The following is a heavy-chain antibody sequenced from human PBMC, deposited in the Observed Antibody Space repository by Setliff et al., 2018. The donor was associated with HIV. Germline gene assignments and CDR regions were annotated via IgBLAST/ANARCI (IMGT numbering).Heavy chain of an antibody. D-gene: IGHD2-21*02. CDR2: IYYSGST. J-gene: IGHJ4*02. CDR3: ARGIVVVTAIFAPFFDY. CDR1: GGSISSHY. Sequence: SETLSLTCTVSGGSISSHYWSWIRQPPGKGLEWIGSIYYSGSTNYNPSLKSRVTISVDTSKNQFSLKLSSVTAADTAVYYCARGIVVVTAIFAPFFDYWGQGTLVTVSS. V-gene: IGHV4-59*11.